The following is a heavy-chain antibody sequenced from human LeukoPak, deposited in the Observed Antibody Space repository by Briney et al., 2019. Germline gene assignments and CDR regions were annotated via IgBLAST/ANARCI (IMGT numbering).Heavy chain of an antibody. Sequence: SETLSLTCTVSGASITNYYWSWIRQPPGKGLEWIGYIYYSGSTYYNPSLKSRVTISVDTSKNQFSLRLRSVTAADTAMYYCARSSGGSHLYDYWGQGTLVTVSS. CDR3: ARSSGGSHLYDY. J-gene: IGHJ4*02. V-gene: IGHV4-59*01. CDR1: GASITNYY. D-gene: IGHD3-10*01. CDR2: IYYSGST.